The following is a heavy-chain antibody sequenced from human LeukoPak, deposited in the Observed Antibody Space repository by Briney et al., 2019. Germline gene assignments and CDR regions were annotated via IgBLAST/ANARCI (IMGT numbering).Heavy chain of an antibody. CDR2: INPSGGST. CDR1: GYTFTSYY. V-gene: IGHV1-46*01. D-gene: IGHD2-2*01. Sequence: ASVKVSCKASGYTFTSYYMHWVRQAPGQGLEWMGIINPSGGSTSYAQKLQGRVTMTRDTSTSTVYMELSSLRSEDTAVYYCARVTRYCSSTSCYPDAFDIWGQGTMVTVSS. CDR3: ARVTRYCSSTSCYPDAFDI. J-gene: IGHJ3*02.